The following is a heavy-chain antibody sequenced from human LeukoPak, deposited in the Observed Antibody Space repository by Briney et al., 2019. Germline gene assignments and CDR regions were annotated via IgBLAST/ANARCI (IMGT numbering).Heavy chain of an antibody. CDR2: IKQDGSEK. D-gene: IGHD3-3*01. Sequence: GGSLRLSCAASGFTLGSYWMSWVRQAPGKGLEWVANIKQDGSEKYYVDSVKGRFTISRDNDKNSLYLQMSSLRPEDAAVYYCARGFLEWLLASAVFDYWGQGTLVTVSS. J-gene: IGHJ4*02. V-gene: IGHV3-7*04. CDR1: GFTLGSYW. CDR3: ARGFLEWLLASAVFDY.